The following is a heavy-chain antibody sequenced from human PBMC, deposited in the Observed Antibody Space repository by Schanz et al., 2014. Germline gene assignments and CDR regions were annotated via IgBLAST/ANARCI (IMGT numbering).Heavy chain of an antibody. D-gene: IGHD3-10*01. J-gene: IGHJ4*02. CDR3: ARSEMDRGVIWGY. Sequence: VQLVESGGGVVQPGRSLRLSCAASGFMFSIEWMSWVRQAPGKGLEWVANIKPDAGEIYYVDSVNGRFTISRDNAKNTLYLQMNSLRADDTAVYYCARSEMDRGVIWGYWGQGTLVTVSS. CDR1: GFMFSIEW. CDR2: IKPDAGEI. V-gene: IGHV3-7*01.